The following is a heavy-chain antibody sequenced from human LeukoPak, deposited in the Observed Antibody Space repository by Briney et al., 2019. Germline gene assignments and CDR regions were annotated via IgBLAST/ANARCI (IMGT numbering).Heavy chain of an antibody. D-gene: IGHD3-22*01. CDR1: GFTFSNAW. V-gene: IGHV3-21*01. CDR3: ARPSYDSSGYYYGEFDY. J-gene: IGHJ4*02. CDR2: ISSSSSYI. Sequence: PGGSLRLSCAASGFTFSNAWMSWVRQAPGKGLEWVSSISSSSSYIYYADSVKGRFTISRDNAKNSLYLQMNSLRAEDTAVYYCARPSYDSSGYYYGEFDYWGQGTLVTVSS.